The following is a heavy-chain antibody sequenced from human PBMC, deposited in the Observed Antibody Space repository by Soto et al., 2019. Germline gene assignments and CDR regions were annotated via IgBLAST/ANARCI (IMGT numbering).Heavy chain of an antibody. Sequence: SETLSLTCAVNGGSFSGYYWTWIRQPPGKGLEWIGEINHRGSTNYNPSLKSRVTISVDTSKNQFSLKLSSVTAADTALYYCARGIIFACWGQGTLVTVSS. CDR2: INHRGST. CDR3: ARGIIFAC. V-gene: IGHV4-34*01. J-gene: IGHJ4*02. CDR1: GGSFSGYY. D-gene: IGHD3-3*01.